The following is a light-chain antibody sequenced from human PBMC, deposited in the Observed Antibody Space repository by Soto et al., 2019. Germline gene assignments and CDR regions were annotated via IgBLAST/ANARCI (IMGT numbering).Light chain of an antibody. CDR2: SAS. CDR1: RAINNY. CDR3: QQSYSTPPN. V-gene: IGKV1-39*01. Sequence: IPMTQSPSSLSASVGDRVTLTCRTSRAINNYVNWYQHHPGRAPKLLISSASILQAGVPSRFSAGGSRTHFALTISNLQPEDVATYYCQQSYSTPPNFGQGTKLEI. J-gene: IGKJ2*01.